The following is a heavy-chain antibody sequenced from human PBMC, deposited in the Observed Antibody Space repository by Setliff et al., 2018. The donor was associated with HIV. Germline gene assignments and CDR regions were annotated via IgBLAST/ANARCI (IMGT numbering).Heavy chain of an antibody. Sequence: TGGSLRLSCAASGFTFSSYAMSWVRQAPGKGLEWVSAISGSGGSTYYADSVKGRFTISRDNSKNTLYLQMNSLRAEDTAVYYCAKGRTYYYGSGSYLVHFDHWGQGTLVTVSS. D-gene: IGHD3-10*01. V-gene: IGHV3-23*01. CDR1: GFTFSSYA. J-gene: IGHJ4*02. CDR3: AKGRTYYYGSGSYLVHFDH. CDR2: ISGSGGST.